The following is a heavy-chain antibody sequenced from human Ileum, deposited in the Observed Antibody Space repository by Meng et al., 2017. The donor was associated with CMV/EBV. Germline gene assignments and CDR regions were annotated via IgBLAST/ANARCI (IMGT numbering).Heavy chain of an antibody. J-gene: IGHJ4*02. V-gene: IGHV3-74*01. CDR3: ARDQSLKIDY. CDR1: GFTFSSHW. Sequence: GGSLRLSCAASGFTFSSHWMYWVRQAPGKGLMYVSRIKSDGSITSYADSVRGRFTISRDNAKNTLYLQMNSLRDADTAVYYCARDQSLKIDYWGQGTLVTVSS. CDR2: IKSDGSIT.